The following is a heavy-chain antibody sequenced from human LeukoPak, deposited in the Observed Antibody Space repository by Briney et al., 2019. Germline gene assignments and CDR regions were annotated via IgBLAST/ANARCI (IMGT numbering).Heavy chain of an antibody. Sequence: PGGSLRLSCAASGFTFSSYWMHWVRQAPGKGPRWVSRINSDGSNTDYADSVKGRFTISRDNAKNTLYLQMNSLRDDDTAVYYCATSHLTSGYSFDYWGQGTLVTVSS. D-gene: IGHD3-22*01. CDR3: ATSHLTSGYSFDY. V-gene: IGHV3-74*01. J-gene: IGHJ4*02. CDR2: INSDGSNT. CDR1: GFTFSSYW.